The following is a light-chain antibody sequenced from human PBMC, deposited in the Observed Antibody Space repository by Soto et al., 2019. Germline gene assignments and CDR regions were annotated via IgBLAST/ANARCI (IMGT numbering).Light chain of an antibody. V-gene: IGKV3-11*01. CDR1: QSVSSY. Sequence: EIVLTQSPATLSLSLGDRATLSCRASQSVSSYLAWYQQKPGQAPRLLIYDASNRATGIPARFSGSGSGTDFPLTISSLEPEDFAVYYCQQRSNWPPLTFGGGTKVEIK. CDR3: QQRSNWPPLT. CDR2: DAS. J-gene: IGKJ4*01.